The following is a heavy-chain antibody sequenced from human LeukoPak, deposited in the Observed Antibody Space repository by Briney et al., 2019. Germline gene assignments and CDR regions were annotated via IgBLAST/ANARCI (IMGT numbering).Heavy chain of an antibody. Sequence: GGSLRLSCAASGFTFSSYAMSWVRQAPGKGLEWVSAISDSGASTYYADSVKGRFTISRDNSKNTLSLQMNSLRAEDTAVYYCAKGGGSSCYSTIDCWGQGTLVTVSS. CDR2: ISDSGAST. V-gene: IGHV3-23*01. J-gene: IGHJ4*02. CDR3: AKGGGSSCYSTIDC. CDR1: GFTFSSYA. D-gene: IGHD2-15*01.